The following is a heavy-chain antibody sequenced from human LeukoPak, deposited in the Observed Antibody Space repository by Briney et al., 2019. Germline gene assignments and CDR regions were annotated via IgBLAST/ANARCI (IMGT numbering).Heavy chain of an antibody. CDR2: ISSSSSYI. J-gene: IGHJ4*02. CDR1: GFTFSSYS. Sequence: GGSLRLSCAASGFTFSSYSVNWVRQAPGKGLEWVSSISSSSSYIYYADSVKGRFTISRDNAKNSLYLQMNSLRAEDTAVYYCARNYGSGSYREGFDYWGQGTLVTVSS. V-gene: IGHV3-21*01. D-gene: IGHD3-10*01. CDR3: ARNYGSGSYREGFDY.